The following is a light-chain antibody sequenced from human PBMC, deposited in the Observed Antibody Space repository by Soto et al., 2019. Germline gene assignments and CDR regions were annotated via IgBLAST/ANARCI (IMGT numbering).Light chain of an antibody. V-gene: IGKV3D-15*01. Sequence: EIVMTQSPATLSVSPGERATLSCRASQSVSSNVAWYQQKPGQAPTLLIYGASIWATGLPARFSGSGSGTAFTLTISSLQSEDFAVYYCQQYNNWPPLTFGQGTKVEIK. J-gene: IGKJ1*01. CDR2: GAS. CDR1: QSVSSN. CDR3: QQYNNWPPLT.